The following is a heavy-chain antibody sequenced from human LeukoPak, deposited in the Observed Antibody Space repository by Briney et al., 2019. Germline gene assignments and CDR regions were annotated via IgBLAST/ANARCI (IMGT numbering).Heavy chain of an antibody. CDR2: IFTSGIT. V-gene: IGHV4-4*07. D-gene: IGHD3-10*01. Sequence: SETLSLTCTVSGGSISIYYWNWIRQPAGKGLEWIGRIFTSGITNYNPSLESRVTMSVDTSKDQFSLNLSSVTAADTVVYYCARESSGTYYNPLGYMDVWGKGTTVTVSS. J-gene: IGHJ6*03. CDR3: ARESSGTYYNPLGYMDV. CDR1: GGSISIYY.